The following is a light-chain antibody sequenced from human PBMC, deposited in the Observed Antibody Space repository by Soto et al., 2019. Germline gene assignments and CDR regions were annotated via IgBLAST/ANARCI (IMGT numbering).Light chain of an antibody. Sequence: EILLTQSPGTLSLSPGERATLSCRASQSVSSSFLAWYKQKPGQAPRLLIYGASSRATGIPDRFSGSGSGTDFTLTISRLGPEDFAVYYCQQYGSSPRTFGQGTKVDIK. J-gene: IGKJ1*01. CDR2: GAS. V-gene: IGKV3-20*01. CDR3: QQYGSSPRT. CDR1: QSVSSSF.